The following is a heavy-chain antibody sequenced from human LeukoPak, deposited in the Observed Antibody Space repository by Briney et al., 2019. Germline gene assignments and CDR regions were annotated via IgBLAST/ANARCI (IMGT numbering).Heavy chain of an antibody. Sequence: GGSLRLSCAASGFTFSGTHMSWVRQAPGKGLEWVSAIYTGGTTYYSDSVEGRFTISRDKSKNTLYLQMDSLRVEDTAVYYCARDQATSGGGLDSWGQGTLVTVSS. D-gene: IGHD3-16*01. CDR3: ARDQATSGGGLDS. V-gene: IGHV3-53*01. CDR1: GFTFSGTH. CDR2: IYTGGTT. J-gene: IGHJ4*02.